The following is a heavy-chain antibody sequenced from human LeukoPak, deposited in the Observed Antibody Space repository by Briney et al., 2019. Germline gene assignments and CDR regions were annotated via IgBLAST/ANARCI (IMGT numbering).Heavy chain of an antibody. Sequence: PGGSLRLSCAASKFTFRNHGMHRVRQAPGKGLEWVAIIWYDGSKQYYADSVKGRFTISRDNSKDTLYLQMNSLRDEDTAVYYCARDRGARYYDYWGQGTQVSVSS. J-gene: IGHJ4*02. D-gene: IGHD3-10*01. CDR2: IWYDGSKQ. CDR1: KFTFRNHG. CDR3: ARDRGARYYDY. V-gene: IGHV3-33*01.